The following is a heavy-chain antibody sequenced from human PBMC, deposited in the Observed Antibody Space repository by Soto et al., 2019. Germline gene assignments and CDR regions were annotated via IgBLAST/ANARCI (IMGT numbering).Heavy chain of an antibody. CDR3: ARVGMYDYVWGSYRYSGHFDY. V-gene: IGHV1-69*13. CDR1: GGTFSSYA. J-gene: IGHJ4*02. CDR2: IIPIFGTA. D-gene: IGHD3-16*02. Sequence: GASVKVSCKASGGTFSSYAISWVRQAPGQGLEWMGGIIPIFGTANYAQKFQGRVTITADESTSTAYMELSSLRSEDTAVYYCARVGMYDYVWGSYRYSGHFDYWGQGTLVTVSS.